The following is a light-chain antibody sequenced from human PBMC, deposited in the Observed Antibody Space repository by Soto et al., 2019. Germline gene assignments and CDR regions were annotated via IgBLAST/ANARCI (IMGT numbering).Light chain of an antibody. V-gene: IGKV1-27*01. Sequence: DIEMTQSPASLSASLGDRVTITCRASQGICVYLAWFQQKPGKVPRLLIYAASALQSGVPSRFSGGGSGTDFTLTINSLQPEDVATYYCQKYHSAPLTFGGGTKVDIK. CDR1: QGICVY. CDR3: QKYHSAPLT. CDR2: AAS. J-gene: IGKJ4*01.